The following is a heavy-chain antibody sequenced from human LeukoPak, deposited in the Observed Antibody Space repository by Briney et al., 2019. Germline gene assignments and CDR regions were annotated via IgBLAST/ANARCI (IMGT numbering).Heavy chain of an antibody. CDR2: ITTSSSHI. J-gene: IGHJ4*02. D-gene: IGHD3-16*01. V-gene: IGHV3-21*01. Sequence: GGSLRLSCAASGFTFSTYPMSWVRQAPGKGLEWVSYITTSSSHIYYGDSVKGRFTISRDNAKNSLYLQMNSLRAEDTAVYYCARDRSAVRLDYWGQGTLVTVSS. CDR3: ARDRSAVRLDY. CDR1: GFTFSTYP.